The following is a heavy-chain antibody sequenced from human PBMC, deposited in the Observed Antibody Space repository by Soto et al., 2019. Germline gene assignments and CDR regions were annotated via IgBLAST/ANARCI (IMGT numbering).Heavy chain of an antibody. D-gene: IGHD2-2*01. Sequence: QLQLQESGPGLVKPSETLSLTCTVSGGSISSSSYYWGWIRQPPGKGLEWIGSIYYSGSTYYNPSLKSRVTISVDTSKNQFSLKLSSVTAADTAVHYCARHVIVVVPVTNNWFDPWGQGTLVTVSS. CDR1: GGSISSSSYY. J-gene: IGHJ5*02. CDR2: IYYSGST. V-gene: IGHV4-39*01. CDR3: ARHVIVVVPVTNNWFDP.